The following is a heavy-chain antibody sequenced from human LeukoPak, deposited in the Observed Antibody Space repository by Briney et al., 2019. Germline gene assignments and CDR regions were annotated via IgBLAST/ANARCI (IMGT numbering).Heavy chain of an antibody. V-gene: IGHV3-11*04. CDR2: ISGSGSST. Sequence: GGSLRLSCAASGFTSSDYYMSWIRQAPGKGLEWISYISGSGSSTYFADSVKGRFTISRDNAKNSLSLPMNSLRAEDTAVYYFARGTGFFDPWGQGTLVTVSS. J-gene: IGHJ5*02. D-gene: IGHD1-1*01. CDR3: ARGTGFFDP. CDR1: GFTSSDYY.